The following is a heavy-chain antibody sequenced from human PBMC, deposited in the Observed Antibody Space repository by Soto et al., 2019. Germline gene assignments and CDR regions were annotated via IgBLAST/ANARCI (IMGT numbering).Heavy chain of an antibody. J-gene: IGHJ4*02. CDR1: GYTFTSYG. CDR3: ARGVGWEPLDY. Sequence: QVQLVQSGAEVKKPGASVKVSCKASGYTFTSYGISWVRQAPGQGLEWMGWINAYNGNTNYAQKHQGRVTMTTETATSTTYMELGSMRSDDSAVYYWARGVGWEPLDYWGQGTLVTVSS. CDR2: INAYNGNT. V-gene: IGHV1-18*01. D-gene: IGHD1-26*01.